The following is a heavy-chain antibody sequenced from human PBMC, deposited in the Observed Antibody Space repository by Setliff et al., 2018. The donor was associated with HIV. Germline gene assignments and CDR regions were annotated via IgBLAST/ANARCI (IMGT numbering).Heavy chain of an antibody. CDR2: IHTSGST. D-gene: IGHD7-27*01. CDR1: GDSMSGYY. V-gene: IGHV4-4*08. Sequence: SETLSLTCAVSGDSMSGYYWSWIRQSPGKKLEWVGYIHTSGSTNYNPSLKSRVTISLDTSNDRFSLRLSSVTAADTAVYYCARAPTGELDFWGQGTLVTVSS. CDR3: ARAPTGELDF. J-gene: IGHJ4*02.